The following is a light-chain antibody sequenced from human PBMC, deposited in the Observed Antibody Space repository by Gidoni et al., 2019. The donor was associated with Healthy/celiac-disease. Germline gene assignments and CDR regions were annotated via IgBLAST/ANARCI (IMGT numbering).Light chain of an antibody. CDR1: QSISSW. V-gene: IGKV1-5*03. CDR3: KQYNSYPLT. Sequence: DIQMTQSPSTLSASVGDRVTLTCPASQSISSWLAWYQQKPGKDPKLLIYKASSLESGVPSRFSGSGSGTEFTLTISSLQPDDFATYYCKQYNSYPLTFGGGTKVEIK. J-gene: IGKJ4*01. CDR2: KAS.